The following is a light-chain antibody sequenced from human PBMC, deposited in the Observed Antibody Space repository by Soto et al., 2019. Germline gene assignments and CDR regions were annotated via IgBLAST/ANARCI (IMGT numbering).Light chain of an antibody. Sequence: QSVLTQSSSASASLGSSVKLTCTLSSGHSSYIIAWHQQQPGKAPRYLMKLEGSGSYNKGSGVPDRFSGSSTGADRYLTTTNLQSEDDADYYCETMDSNTHRVVFGGGTKLTVL. J-gene: IGLJ2*01. CDR1: SGHSSYI. CDR2: LEGSGSY. CDR3: ETMDSNTHRVV. V-gene: IGLV4-60*03.